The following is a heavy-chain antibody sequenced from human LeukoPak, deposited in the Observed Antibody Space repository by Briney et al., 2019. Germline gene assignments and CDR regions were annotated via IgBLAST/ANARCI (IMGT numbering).Heavy chain of an antibody. CDR1: GFTFSSYW. Sequence: GGSLRLSCAASGFTFSSYWMHWVRQAPGKGLVWVSRFNTDGSSTSYADSVKGRFTISRDNAKNTLYLQMNSLRAEDTAVYYCAGGGGFLIEIWGQGTMVTVSS. D-gene: IGHD2/OR15-2a*01. V-gene: IGHV3-74*01. J-gene: IGHJ3*02. CDR2: FNTDGSST. CDR3: AGGGGFLIEI.